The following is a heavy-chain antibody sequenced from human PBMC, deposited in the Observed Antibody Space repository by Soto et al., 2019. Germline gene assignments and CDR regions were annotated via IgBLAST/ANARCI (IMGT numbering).Heavy chain of an antibody. Sequence: SETLSLTGIVSNGSFSPNYWGGMRQPPGKGLEWLGYIYYTGTTSYNPSLKSRVTLSLETSKSQFSLRLTSVTASDTAIYYCARLGAFYQSLGRWGQGTLVTVSS. D-gene: IGHD3-3*02. CDR2: IYYTGTT. V-gene: IGHV4-59*08. CDR1: NGSFSPNY. CDR3: ARLGAFYQSLGR. J-gene: IGHJ5*02.